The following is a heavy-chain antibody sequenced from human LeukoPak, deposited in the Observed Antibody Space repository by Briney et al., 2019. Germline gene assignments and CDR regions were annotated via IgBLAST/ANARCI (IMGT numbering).Heavy chain of an antibody. CDR1: GFTFSTYA. D-gene: IGHD3-22*01. V-gene: IGHV3-23*01. CDR3: AKGSRDSTSYCFDY. CDR2: ISGSGDTT. Sequence: GGSLRLSCAASGFTFSTYAMSWVRQAPGEGLEWVSSISGSGDTTYYADSVEGRFTISSDKSRNTLYLQMNSLRVEDTAVYYCAKGSRDSTSYCFDYWGQGTLVTVSS. J-gene: IGHJ4*02.